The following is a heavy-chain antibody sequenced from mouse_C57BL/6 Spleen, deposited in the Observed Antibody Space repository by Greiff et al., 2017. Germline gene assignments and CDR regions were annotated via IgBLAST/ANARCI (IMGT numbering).Heavy chain of an antibody. D-gene: IGHD1-1*01. Sequence: VQLQESGAELVKPGASVKLSCKASGYTFTEYTIHWVKQRSGQGLEWIGWFYPGSGSIKYNEKFKDMATLTADKSSSTVYMELSRLTSDDSAVYFCARLPYYGSSYNWFAYWGQGTLVTVSA. CDR2: FYPGSGSI. V-gene: IGHV1-62-2*01. J-gene: IGHJ3*01. CDR1: GYTFTEYT. CDR3: ARLPYYGSSYNWFAY.